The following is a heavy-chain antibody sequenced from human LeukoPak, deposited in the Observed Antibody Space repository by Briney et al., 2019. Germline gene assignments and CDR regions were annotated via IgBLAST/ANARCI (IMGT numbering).Heavy chain of an antibody. J-gene: IGHJ4*02. CDR2: IYYRGST. D-gene: IGHD6-19*01. CDR3: ARIYTTGWNYFDN. CDR1: GGSISSYS. Sequence: SSETLSLTCAVSGGSISSYSWSWIRQPPGKGLEWIGYIYYRGSTNYNPSLNSRATISVDTSMNQFSLKLNSVTAADTAVYYCARIYTTGWNYFDNWGQGTLVAVSS. V-gene: IGHV4-59*01.